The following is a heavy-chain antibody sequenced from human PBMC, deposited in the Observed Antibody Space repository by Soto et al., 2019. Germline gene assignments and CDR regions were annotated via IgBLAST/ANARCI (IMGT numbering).Heavy chain of an antibody. J-gene: IGHJ6*02. CDR3: ARALITMVRGVPKYYYYGMDV. D-gene: IGHD3-10*01. Sequence: PSETLSLTCTVSGGSISSGGYYWSWIRQPPGKGLEWIGYIYYSGSTYYNPSLKSRVTISVDTSKNQFSLKLSSVTAADTAVYYCARALITMVRGVPKYYYYGMDVWGQGTTVTVSS. V-gene: IGHV4-30-4*08. CDR2: IYYSGST. CDR1: GGSISSGGYY.